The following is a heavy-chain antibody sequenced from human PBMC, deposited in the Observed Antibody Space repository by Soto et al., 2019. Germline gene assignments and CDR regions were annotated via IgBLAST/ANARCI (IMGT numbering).Heavy chain of an antibody. CDR2: LYYSGNT. CDR3: ARVGGVAARTFDY. Sequence: SEILSITWTFSVGSISRFYWSWVGQPPGKGLEWIGYLYYSGNTNYNPSLKSRVTISVDASKNQVSLRLTSVTAADTAVYYCARVGGVAARTFDYWGQGTVVTVSS. J-gene: IGHJ4*02. CDR1: VGSISRFY. D-gene: IGHD2-15*01. V-gene: IGHV4-59*01.